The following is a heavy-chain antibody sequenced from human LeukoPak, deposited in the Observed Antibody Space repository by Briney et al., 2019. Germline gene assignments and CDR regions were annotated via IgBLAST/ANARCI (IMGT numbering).Heavy chain of an antibody. J-gene: IGHJ4*02. Sequence: PGGSLRLSCTASGFTFSNFWMSWVRQAPGKGLEWVANIKPDGGDKYYVDSMEGRFTISRDNAKNSLHLQMNSLRAEDTAVYYCARGLFAGGWYPDYFDYWGQGTLVTVSS. CDR3: ARGLFAGGWYPDYFDY. D-gene: IGHD6-19*01. CDR2: IKPDGGDK. CDR1: GFTFSNFW. V-gene: IGHV3-7*03.